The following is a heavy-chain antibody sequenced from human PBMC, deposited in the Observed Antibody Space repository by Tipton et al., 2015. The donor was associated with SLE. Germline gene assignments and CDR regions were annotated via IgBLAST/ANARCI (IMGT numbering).Heavy chain of an antibody. D-gene: IGHD2-2*01. CDR3: ARPVYCSSTFCAGPLHC. Sequence: TLSLTCTVSGGSISSTNYYWNWNRQPAGKGLEWIGKVDRIGRTTYNPTLKSRLIISIDTSKNQFSLKLTSVTAADTAVYYCARPVYCSSTFCAGPLHCWGQGTLVTVSS. V-gene: IGHV4-61*09. CDR2: VDRIGRT. J-gene: IGHJ4*02. CDR1: GGSISSTNYY.